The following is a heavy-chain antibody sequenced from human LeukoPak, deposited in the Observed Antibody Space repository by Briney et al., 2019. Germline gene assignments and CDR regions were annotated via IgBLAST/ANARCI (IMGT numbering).Heavy chain of an antibody. V-gene: IGHV4-59*01. CDR2: IYYSGSS. D-gene: IGHD1-26*01. Sequence: SETLSLTCTVSGGSISNYYWTWIRQPPGKALEWIGYIYYSGSSSYNPSLSSRVTISLDTSKNQFSLKLSSVTAADTAVYYCARAFSASGSYSYYYYYYMDVWGKETTVTISS. CDR3: ARAFSASGSYSYYYYYYMDV. J-gene: IGHJ6*03. CDR1: GGSISNYY.